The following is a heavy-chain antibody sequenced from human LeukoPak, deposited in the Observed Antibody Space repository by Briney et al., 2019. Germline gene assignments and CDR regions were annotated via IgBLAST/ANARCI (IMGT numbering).Heavy chain of an antibody. J-gene: IGHJ5*02. Sequence: ASVKVSCKASGYTFTSYDIHWVRQATGQGLEWMGRMNPNRGDTDYAQKFQGRVTMTTDTSTSTAYMELRSLRSDDTAVYYCARSYDSSGYYHGYNWFDPWGQGTLVTVSS. CDR3: ARSYDSSGYYHGYNWFDP. D-gene: IGHD3-22*01. CDR2: MNPNRGDT. CDR1: GYTFTSYD. V-gene: IGHV1-8*01.